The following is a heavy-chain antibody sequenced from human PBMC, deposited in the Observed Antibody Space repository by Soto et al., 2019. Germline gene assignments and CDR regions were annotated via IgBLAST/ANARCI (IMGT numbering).Heavy chain of an antibody. J-gene: IGHJ3*01. Sequence: EVQLVECGGGLVQPGGSLRLSGAASGFTFSAYDMDWSRQDTGKGLDWVSAIDTAGGTYYPGSVKGRFIISRDNAKNSLYLQMNNLRAGDTAVYFCARDFTSLYNTPSALDVWGQGTMVTVSS. CDR2: IDTAGGT. V-gene: IGHV3-13*01. CDR1: GFTFSAYD. CDR3: ARDFTSLYNTPSALDV. D-gene: IGHD1-1*01.